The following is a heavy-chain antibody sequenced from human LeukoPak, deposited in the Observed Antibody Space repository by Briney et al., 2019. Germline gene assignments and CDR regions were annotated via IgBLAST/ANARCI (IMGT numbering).Heavy chain of an antibody. Sequence: SVTVSCKASGATFSSYAISWVRQAPGPGLEWLGRIIPIFGIANYAQKFQGRVTITADKSTSTAYLELSSLRSEDTDVYYCARERYCSSTSCYYYFDYWGQGTVVPVSS. V-gene: IGHV1-69*04. J-gene: IGHJ4*02. CDR1: GATFSSYA. D-gene: IGHD2-2*01. CDR2: IIPIFGIA. CDR3: ARERYCSSTSCYYYFDY.